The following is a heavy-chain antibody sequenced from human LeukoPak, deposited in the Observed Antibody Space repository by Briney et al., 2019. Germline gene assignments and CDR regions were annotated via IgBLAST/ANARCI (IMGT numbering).Heavy chain of an antibody. CDR3: ARVRPYSSGLLDY. D-gene: IGHD6-19*01. CDR1: GFTFSSYS. J-gene: IGHJ4*02. V-gene: IGHV3-21*01. CDR2: ISSSSSYI. Sequence: GGSLRLSCAAPGFTFSSYSMNWVRQAPGKGLEWVSSISSSSSYIYYADSVKGRFTISRDNAKNSLYLQMNSLRAEDTAVYYCARVRPYSSGLLDYWGQGTLVTVSS.